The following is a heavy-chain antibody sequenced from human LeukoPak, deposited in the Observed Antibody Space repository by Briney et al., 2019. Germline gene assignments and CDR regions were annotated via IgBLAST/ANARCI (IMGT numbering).Heavy chain of an antibody. CDR1: GFTFSNNA. J-gene: IGHJ4*02. CDR3: AKGPTTMIVVPYY. Sequence: GGSLRLSCRASGFTFSNNAMSWGRQAPGKGLEWVSTISSSGGSTYYADSVKGRFTISRDNSKNTLYLQMNSLRAEDTAVYYCAKGPTTMIVVPYYWGQGTLVTVSS. D-gene: IGHD3-22*01. CDR2: ISSSGGST. V-gene: IGHV3-23*01.